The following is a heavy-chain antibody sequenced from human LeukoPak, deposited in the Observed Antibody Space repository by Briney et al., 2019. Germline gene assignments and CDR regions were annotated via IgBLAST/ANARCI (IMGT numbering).Heavy chain of an antibody. CDR2: ISGSGGRT. D-gene: IGHD3-22*01. CDR3: AKVVEPNHYYDSSGYLDY. V-gene: IGHV3-23*01. Sequence: PGGSLRLSCAASGFTFSSYAMSWVRQAPGKGLEWVSAISGSGGRTYYADSVKGRFTISRDNSKNTLYLQMNSLRAEDTAVYHCAKVVEPNHYYDSSGYLDYWGQGTQVTVSS. J-gene: IGHJ4*02. CDR1: GFTFSSYA.